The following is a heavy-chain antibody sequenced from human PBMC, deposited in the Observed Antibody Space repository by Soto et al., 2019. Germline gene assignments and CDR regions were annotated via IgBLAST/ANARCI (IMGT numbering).Heavy chain of an antibody. CDR3: AKQQGPGTPYYYAMGV. Sequence: VQLLEAGGGLVQPGGSQRLSCAASGFTFSSYAMTWVRQAPGKGLGWVSTLSGSGGSTYYAASVKGRFTISRDNSKDTPYLEMNRLRGEDTAVYFCAKQQGPGTPYYYAMGVWGQGTAVTVSS. CDR1: GFTFSSYA. D-gene: IGHD1-1*01. CDR2: LSGSGGST. J-gene: IGHJ6*02. V-gene: IGHV3-23*01.